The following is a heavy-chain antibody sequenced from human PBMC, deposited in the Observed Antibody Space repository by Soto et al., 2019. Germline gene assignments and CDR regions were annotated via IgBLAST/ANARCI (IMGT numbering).Heavy chain of an antibody. V-gene: IGHV4-61*01. CDR2: IYYSGST. Sequence: QVQLQESGPGLVKPSETLSLTCTVSGGSVTSGSYYWSWFRQPPGKGLEWIGYIYYSGSTDYNPSLTRRVTISVDTSKNQFSLKLSSVTAADTAVYYCARETSGWYYFDYWGQGTLVTVSS. CDR3: ARETSGWYYFDY. CDR1: GGSVTSGSYY. J-gene: IGHJ4*02. D-gene: IGHD6-19*01.